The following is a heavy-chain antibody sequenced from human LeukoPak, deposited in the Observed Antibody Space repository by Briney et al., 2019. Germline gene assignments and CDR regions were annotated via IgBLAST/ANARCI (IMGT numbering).Heavy chain of an antibody. Sequence: GGSLRLSCAASGFTFSSYWTHWLRQAPGKGLVWVSRINGDGSDTTYADSVKGRFTIYRDNAKNTVYLQMESLRAEDTAVYYCARGGGYSYDYVDYWGQGTLVTVSS. J-gene: IGHJ4*02. CDR1: GFTFSSYW. D-gene: IGHD5-18*01. CDR2: INGDGSDT. CDR3: ARGGGYSYDYVDY. V-gene: IGHV3-74*01.